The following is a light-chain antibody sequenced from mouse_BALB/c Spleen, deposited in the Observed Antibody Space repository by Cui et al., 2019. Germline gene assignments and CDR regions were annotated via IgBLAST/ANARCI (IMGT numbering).Light chain of an antibody. V-gene: IGKV10-96*01. J-gene: IGKJ2*01. CDR1: QDISNY. CDR3: QQGNTLHMYT. CDR2: YTS. Sequence: DIQMTQTTSSLSASLGDRVTISCRASQDISNYLNWYQQKPDGTVKLLTYYTSRLHSGVPSRFSGSGSGTDYSLTISNLEQEDSATYFCQQGNTLHMYTFGGGTKLEIK.